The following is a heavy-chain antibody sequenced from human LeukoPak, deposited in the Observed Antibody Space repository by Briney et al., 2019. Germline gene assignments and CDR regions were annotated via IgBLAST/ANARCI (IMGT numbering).Heavy chain of an antibody. CDR1: GFTFSTHW. Sequence: GGSLRLSCAASGFTFSTHWMHWVRQAPGKGLVWVSRFNSDGITTSYADSVKGRFTISRDNAKNTLYLQMNSLRAEDTAVYYCARGRYYLDSWGQGTLVTVSS. J-gene: IGHJ4*02. D-gene: IGHD1-14*01. CDR2: FNSDGITT. CDR3: ARGRYYLDS. V-gene: IGHV3-74*01.